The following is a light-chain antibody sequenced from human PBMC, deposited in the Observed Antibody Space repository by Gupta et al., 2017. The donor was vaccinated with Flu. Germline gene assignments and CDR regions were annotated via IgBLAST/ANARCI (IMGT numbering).Light chain of an antibody. J-gene: IGKJ1*01. V-gene: IGKV1-5*03. CDR2: RAS. Sequence: VGDTVSITCRASESVNQWVAWYQQKPGKAPKVVINRASRLEIGVPSRFSGSGFGTEFTLTINGLHPDDFGSYYCQQYKTSWTFGPGTKVEVK. CDR3: QQYKTSWT. CDR1: ESVNQW.